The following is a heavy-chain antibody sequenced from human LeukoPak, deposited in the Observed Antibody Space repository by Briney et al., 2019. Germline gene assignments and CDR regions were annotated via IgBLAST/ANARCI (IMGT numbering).Heavy chain of an antibody. CDR1: GGTFSSYA. J-gene: IGHJ4*02. D-gene: IGHD6-13*01. CDR3: ARGTYSSSWHPLPIDY. CDR2: IIPILGIA. Sequence: GASVKVSCKASGGTFSSYAISWVRQAPGQGLEWMGRIIPILGIANYAQKFQGRVTITADKSTSTAYMELSSLRSEDTAVYYCARGTYSSSWHPLPIDYWGQGTLVTVSS. V-gene: IGHV1-69*04.